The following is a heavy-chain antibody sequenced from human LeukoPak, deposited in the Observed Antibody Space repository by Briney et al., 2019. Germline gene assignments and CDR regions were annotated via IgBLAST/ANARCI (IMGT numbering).Heavy chain of an antibody. J-gene: IGHJ4*02. D-gene: IGHD6-6*01. CDR2: SIPILGIA. V-gene: IGHV1-69*04. Sequence: ASVKVSCKASGGAFSSYAISWVRQAPGQGLEWMGRSIPILGIANYAQKFQGRVTITADKSTSTAYMELSSLRSEDTAVYYCARRSSSSTNLDYWGQGTMVTVSS. CDR3: ARRSSSSTNLDY. CDR1: GGAFSSYA.